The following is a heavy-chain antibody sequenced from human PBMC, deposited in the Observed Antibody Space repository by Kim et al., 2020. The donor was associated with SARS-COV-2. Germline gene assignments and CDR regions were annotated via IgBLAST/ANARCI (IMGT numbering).Heavy chain of an antibody. CDR2: IYYSGST. J-gene: IGHJ5*02. V-gene: IGHV4-59*01. CDR1: GGSISSYY. Sequence: SETLSLTCTVSGGSISSYYWSWIRQPPGKGLEWIGYIYYSGSTNYNPSLKSRVTISVDTSKNQFSLKLSSVTAADTAVYYCARGGSGRKDNIAVAGTGLEWFDPWGQGTLVTVSS. CDR3: ARGGSGRKDNIAVAGTGLEWFDP. D-gene: IGHD6-19*01.